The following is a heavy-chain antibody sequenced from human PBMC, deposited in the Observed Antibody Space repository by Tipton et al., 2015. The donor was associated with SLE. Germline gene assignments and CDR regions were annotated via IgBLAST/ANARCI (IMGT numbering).Heavy chain of an antibody. CDR1: GGSISSYY. V-gene: IGHV4-59*08. CDR2: IYYSGST. CDR3: ARTSQGCLDY. D-gene: IGHD2-15*01. J-gene: IGHJ4*02. Sequence: TLSLTCTVSGGSISSYYWSWIRQPPGKGLEWIGHIYYSGSTNYNPSLKSRVTISVDTSKNQFSLKLSSVTAADTAVYYCARTSQGCLDYWGQGTLVTVSS.